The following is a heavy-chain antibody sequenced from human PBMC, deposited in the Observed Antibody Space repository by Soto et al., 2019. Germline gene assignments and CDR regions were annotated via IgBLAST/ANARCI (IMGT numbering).Heavy chain of an antibody. CDR2: IFSSGST. J-gene: IGHJ4*02. V-gene: IGHV4-4*07. CDR3: AREGSYSAYNFAHGIQLWSFDF. CDR1: GGSINTFY. Sequence: ETLSLTCTVSGGSINTFYWSWVRQPAGKGLEWIGRIFSSGSTSFNPSLESRVAMSVDTSKNHCSLNLSSVTAADTAVYYCAREGSYSAYNFAHGIQLWSFDFWGQGALVTVSS. D-gene: IGHD5-12*01.